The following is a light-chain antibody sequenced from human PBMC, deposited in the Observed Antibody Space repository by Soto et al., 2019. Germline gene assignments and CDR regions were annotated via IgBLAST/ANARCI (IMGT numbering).Light chain of an antibody. CDR3: QQSYYTPLT. J-gene: IGKJ4*01. CDR2: DAS. CDR1: QIITTW. Sequence: DIQMTQSPSTLSASVGDRVVITCRASQIITTWLAWYQQKPGKAPKLLIYDASSLESGVPSRFSGSGSGTEFTLTISRLQPDDFATYYCQQSYYTPLTFGGGTKVDIK. V-gene: IGKV1-5*01.